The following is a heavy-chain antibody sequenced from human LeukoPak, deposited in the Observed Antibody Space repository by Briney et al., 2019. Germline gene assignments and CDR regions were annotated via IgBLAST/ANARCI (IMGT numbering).Heavy chain of an antibody. Sequence: GGSLRLSCAASGFTFSSDWMSWVRQAPGKGLEWVAHISYDGGNKHCADSVKGRFTISRDNSKNTVYLQMDSLRAEDTAVYYCAQDSYYFDSSGYYVFDYWGQGTLVTVSS. CDR2: ISYDGGNK. V-gene: IGHV3-30*18. CDR1: GFTFSSDW. CDR3: AQDSYYFDSSGYYVFDY. D-gene: IGHD3-22*01. J-gene: IGHJ4*02.